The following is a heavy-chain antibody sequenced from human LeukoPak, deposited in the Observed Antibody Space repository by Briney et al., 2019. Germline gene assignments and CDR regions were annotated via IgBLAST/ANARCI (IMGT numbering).Heavy chain of an antibody. Sequence: PGESMRLPCAGSGLNLSSYDMDWLRKDKEKGLEWVAVISYEGSNKYYGDSVKGRFTISRDNSKNTLYLQMNSLRAEDTAVYYCATDPEPFGAGSYSAERGWFDPWGQGTLVTVSS. CDR1: GLNLSSYD. CDR2: ISYEGSNK. CDR3: ATDPEPFGAGSYSAERGWFDP. V-gene: IGHV3-30*03. D-gene: IGHD3-10*01. J-gene: IGHJ5*02.